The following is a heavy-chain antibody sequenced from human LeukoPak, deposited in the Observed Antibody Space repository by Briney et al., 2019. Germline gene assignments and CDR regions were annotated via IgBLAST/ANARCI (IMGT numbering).Heavy chain of an antibody. CDR2: INHSGST. CDR3: ARGTGREGFDP. J-gene: IGHJ5*02. CDR1: GGSFSGYY. Sequence: SETLSLTCAVYGGSFSGYYWSWIRQPPGKGLEWIGEINHSGSTNYNPSLKSRVTISVDTSKNQFSLKLSSVTAADTAVYYCARGTGREGFDPWGQGTLVTVSS. D-gene: IGHD5-24*01. V-gene: IGHV4-34*01.